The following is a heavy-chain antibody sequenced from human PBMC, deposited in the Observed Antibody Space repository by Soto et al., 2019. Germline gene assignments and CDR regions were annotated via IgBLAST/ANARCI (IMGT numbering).Heavy chain of an antibody. Sequence: EVQLVESGGGLVQPGGSLRLSCAASGFTFSSYSMNWVRQAPGKGLEWVSYISSSSSTIYYADSVKGRFTISRDNAKNSLYLQMNSLSDEDTAVYYCARDRYDFWSGYSTSLYYFDYWGQGTLVTVSS. CDR2: ISSSSSTI. D-gene: IGHD3-3*01. V-gene: IGHV3-48*02. J-gene: IGHJ4*02. CDR1: GFTFSSYS. CDR3: ARDRYDFWSGYSTSLYYFDY.